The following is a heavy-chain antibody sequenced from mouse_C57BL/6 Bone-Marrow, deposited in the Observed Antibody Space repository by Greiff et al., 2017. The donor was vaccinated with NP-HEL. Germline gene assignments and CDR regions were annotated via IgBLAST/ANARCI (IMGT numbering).Heavy chain of an antibody. D-gene: IGHD1-3*01. V-gene: IGHV1-62-2*01. Sequence: QVQLKESGAELVKPGASVKLSCKASGYTFTEYTLHWVTPRSGQGLEWIGWFYPGSGSIKYNEKFKDKATLTADKSSSTVYMELSRLTSEDSAVYFCARHEDGGENGNYVGYWGQGTTLTVSS. CDR1: GYTFTEYT. CDR2: FYPGSGSI. J-gene: IGHJ2*01. CDR3: ARHEDGGENGNYVGY.